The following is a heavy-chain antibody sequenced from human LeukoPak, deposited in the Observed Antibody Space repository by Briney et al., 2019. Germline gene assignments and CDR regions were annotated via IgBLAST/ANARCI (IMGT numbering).Heavy chain of an antibody. V-gene: IGHV3-53*01. J-gene: IGHJ4*02. D-gene: IGHD3-22*01. CDR1: GFTVSSNY. Sequence: PGGSLRLSCAASGFTVSSNYMSWVRQAPGKGLEWVSVIYSGGSTYYADSVKGRFPISRDNSKNTLYLQMNGLRAEDTAVYYCAIDSSGYTVSFDYWSQGTLVTVSS. CDR2: IYSGGST. CDR3: AIDSSGYTVSFDY.